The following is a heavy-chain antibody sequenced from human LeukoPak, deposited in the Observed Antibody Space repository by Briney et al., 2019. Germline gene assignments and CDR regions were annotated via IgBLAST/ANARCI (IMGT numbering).Heavy chain of an antibody. Sequence: SETLSLNCTVSGYSISSGYYWGWIRQPPGKGLEWIGSIYHSGSTYYNPSLKSRVTISVDTSKNQLSLKLSSVTAADTAVYYCARQLTTVVTPFDYWGQGTLVTVSS. CDR3: ARQLTTVVTPFDY. D-gene: IGHD4-23*01. V-gene: IGHV4-38-2*02. J-gene: IGHJ4*02. CDR1: GYSISSGYY. CDR2: IYHSGST.